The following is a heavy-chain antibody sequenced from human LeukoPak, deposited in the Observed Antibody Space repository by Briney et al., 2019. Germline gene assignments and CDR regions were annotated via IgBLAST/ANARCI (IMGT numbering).Heavy chain of an antibody. CDR3: ARDLSLMGAFDI. CDR1: GYSISSGYY. J-gene: IGHJ3*02. V-gene: IGHV4-38-2*02. CDR2: IYHSGST. D-gene: IGHD2-8*01. Sequence: SETLSLTCTVPGYSISSGYYWGWIRQPPGKGLEWIGSIYHSGSTYYNPSLKSRVTISVDTSKNQFSLKLSSVTAADTAVYYCARDLSLMGAFDIWGQGTMVTVSS.